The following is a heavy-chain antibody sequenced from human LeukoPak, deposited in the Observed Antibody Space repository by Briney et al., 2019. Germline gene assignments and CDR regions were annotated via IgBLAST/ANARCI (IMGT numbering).Heavy chain of an antibody. V-gene: IGHV1-2*02. J-gene: IGHJ4*02. CDR2: INPHTGGT. D-gene: IGHD3-16*01. CDR3: ARGGPAARLITFGGVTDY. CDR1: GYTFTCYY. Sequence: GASVKVSCKASGYTFTCYYMHWVRQAPGQGLEWMGWINPHTGGTNYAQNLQGRVTMTTDTSTSTAYMELRSLRSDDTAVYYCARGGPAARLITFGGVTDYWGQGTLVTVSS.